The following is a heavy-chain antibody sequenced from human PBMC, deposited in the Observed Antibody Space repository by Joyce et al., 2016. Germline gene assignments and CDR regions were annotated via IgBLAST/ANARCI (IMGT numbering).Heavy chain of an antibody. D-gene: IGHD4-17*01. V-gene: IGHV3-23*01. CDR3: AKDQDYGDYSVDY. J-gene: IGHJ4*02. Sequence: EVQLLESGGGLVQPGGSLRLSCAASGFAFSSYAMSWVRQGPGKGLEWVSTISSSGGSKYYADSVKGRFTISRDNSENTLYLQMNSLRAGDTAVYYCAKDQDYGDYSVDYWGQRTLVTVSS. CDR1: GFAFSSYA. CDR2: ISSSGGSK.